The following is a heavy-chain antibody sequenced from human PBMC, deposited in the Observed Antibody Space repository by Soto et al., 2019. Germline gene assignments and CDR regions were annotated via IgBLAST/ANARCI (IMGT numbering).Heavy chain of an antibody. D-gene: IGHD3-10*01. CDR2: ISSSSSTI. CDR1: GFTFSSYS. J-gene: IGHJ4*02. CDR3: ARDLYYYWGISPQYYFDY. V-gene: IGHV3-48*01. Sequence: GGSLRLSCAASGFTFSSYSMNCVRQAPGKGLEWVSYISSSSSTIYYADSVKGRFTISRDNAKNSLYLQMNSLRAEDTAVYYCARDLYYYWGISPQYYFDYWGQGTLVTVSS.